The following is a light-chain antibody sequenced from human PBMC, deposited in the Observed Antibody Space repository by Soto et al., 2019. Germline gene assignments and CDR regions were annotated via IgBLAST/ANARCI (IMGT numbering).Light chain of an antibody. V-gene: IGKV1-6*01. CDR2: AAS. J-gene: IGKJ3*01. CDR3: LQDYNYPFT. CDR1: QGIRND. Sequence: AIQMTQSPSSLSASVGDRVTITCRASQGIRNDVGWYQQKPGKAPKLLIYAASSLKSGVPTRFSGSGSGTDFTLTISSLQPEDFATYYCLQDYNYPFTFGPGTKVDIK.